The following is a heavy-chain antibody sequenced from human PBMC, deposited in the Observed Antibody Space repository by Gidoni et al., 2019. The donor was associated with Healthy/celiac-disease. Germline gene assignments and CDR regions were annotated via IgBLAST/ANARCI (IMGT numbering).Heavy chain of an antibody. Sequence: QVQLVQSGAEVKKPGASVKVSCKASGYTFTSYDINWVRQATGQGLEWMGWMNPNSGNTGYAQKFQGRVTMTRNTSISTAYMELSSLRSEDTAVYYCARGPHYDFWSGYSLYYYYYGMDVWGQGTTVTVSS. D-gene: IGHD3-3*01. J-gene: IGHJ6*02. CDR1: GYTFTSYD. CDR3: ARGPHYDFWSGYSLYYYYYGMDV. CDR2: MNPNSGNT. V-gene: IGHV1-8*01.